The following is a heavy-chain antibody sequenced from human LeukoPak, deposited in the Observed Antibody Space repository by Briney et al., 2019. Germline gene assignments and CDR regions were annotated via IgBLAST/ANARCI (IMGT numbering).Heavy chain of an antibody. D-gene: IGHD3-22*01. CDR1: GFTVSSIH. Sequence: PGGSLRLSCAASGFTVSSIHMVWVRQAPGKGLEWVSVTYTGGNSYYADSVKGQFIISRDISKNTLYLQMNSLGAEDSALYYCARGGRGSAAVVAPRSFDIWGQGTMVTVSS. CDR2: TYTGGNS. J-gene: IGHJ3*02. V-gene: IGHV3-53*01. CDR3: ARGGRGSAAVVAPRSFDI.